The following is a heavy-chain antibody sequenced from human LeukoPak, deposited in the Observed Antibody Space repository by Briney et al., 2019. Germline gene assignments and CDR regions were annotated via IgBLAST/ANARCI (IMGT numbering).Heavy chain of an antibody. CDR3: ARVGNYAWVLDY. D-gene: IGHD1-7*01. CDR2: IYYSGST. J-gene: IGHJ4*02. Sequence: SETLSLTCTVSGGSISSGDYYWSWIRQPPGKGLEWIGYIYYSGSTYYNPSLKSRVTLSVDTSKNQFSLKLSSVTAADTAVYYCARVGNYAWVLDYWGQGTLVTVSS. CDR1: GGSISSGDYY. V-gene: IGHV4-30-4*01.